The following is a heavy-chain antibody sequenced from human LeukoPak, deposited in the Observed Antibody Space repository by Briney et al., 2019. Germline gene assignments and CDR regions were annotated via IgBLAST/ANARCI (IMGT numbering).Heavy chain of an antibody. CDR1: GFTFSTYA. CDR2: ISGSGGTT. V-gene: IGHV3-23*01. CDR3: AKESSWGTVVTPGGPSA. D-gene: IGHD4-23*01. Sequence: GGSLRLSCAASGFTFSTYAMSWVRQAPGKGLGWVSAISGSGGTTYYADSVKGRFTISRDNSKNTLYLQMNSLRAEDTAVYYCAKESSWGTVVTPGGPSAWGQGTLVTVSS. J-gene: IGHJ5*02.